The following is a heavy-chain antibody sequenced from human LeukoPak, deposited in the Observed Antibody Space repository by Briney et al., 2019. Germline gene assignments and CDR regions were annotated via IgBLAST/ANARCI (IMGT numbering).Heavy chain of an antibody. CDR2: IIPIFGTA. CDR3: ASMIVVVITDGRDAFDI. D-gene: IGHD3-22*01. J-gene: IGHJ3*02. V-gene: IGHV1-69*05. Sequence: SVKVSCKASGGTFSSYAISWVRQAPGQGLEWMGGIIPIFGTANYAQKFQGRVTITTDESTSTAYMELSSLRSEDTAVYYCASMIVVVITDGRDAFDIWGQGTMVTVFS. CDR1: GGTFSSYA.